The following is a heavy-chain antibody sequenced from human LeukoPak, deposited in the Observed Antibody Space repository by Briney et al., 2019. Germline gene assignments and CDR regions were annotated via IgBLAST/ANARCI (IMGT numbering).Heavy chain of an antibody. CDR1: GGTFSSYA. Sequence: ASVKVSCKASGGTFSSYAISWVRQAPGQGLEWKGRIIPIFGTANYAQKFQGRVTITTDESTSTAYMELSSLRSEDTAVYYCARDYYDSSGYYYGGFDPWGQGTLVTVSS. CDR2: IIPIFGTA. D-gene: IGHD3-22*01. CDR3: ARDYYDSSGYYYGGFDP. V-gene: IGHV1-69*05. J-gene: IGHJ5*02.